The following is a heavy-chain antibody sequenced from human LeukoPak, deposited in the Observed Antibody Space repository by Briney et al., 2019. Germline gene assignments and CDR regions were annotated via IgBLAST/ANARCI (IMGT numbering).Heavy chain of an antibody. V-gene: IGHV1-3*01. Sequence: ASVKVSCKASGYTFTSYAMHWVRQAPGQRLEWMGWINAGNGNTKYSQKFQGRVAITRDTSASTAYMELSSLRSEDTAVYYCARETYIVGARRPVYYYYMDVWGKGTTVTVSS. CDR1: GYTFTSYA. J-gene: IGHJ6*03. D-gene: IGHD1-26*01. CDR2: INAGNGNT. CDR3: ARETYIVGARRPVYYYYMDV.